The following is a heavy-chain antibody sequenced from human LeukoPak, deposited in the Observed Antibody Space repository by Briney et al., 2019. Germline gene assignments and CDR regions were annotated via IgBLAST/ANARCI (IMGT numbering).Heavy chain of an antibody. D-gene: IGHD3-10*01. CDR2: ITGRGTNT. J-gene: IGHJ3*02. Sequence: GGSLRLSCVASGFTFSSYGMTWVRQAPGKGLEWVASITGRGTNTYYADAVKGRFTISRDNAKNSLYLQMNSLRAEDTAVYYCARSITGSGIVIAFDIWGQGTMVTVSS. V-gene: IGHV3-21*01. CDR3: ARSITGSGIVIAFDI. CDR1: GFTFSSYG.